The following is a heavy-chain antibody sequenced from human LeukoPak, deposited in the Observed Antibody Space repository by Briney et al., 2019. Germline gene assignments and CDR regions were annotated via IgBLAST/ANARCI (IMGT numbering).Heavy chain of an antibody. V-gene: IGHV3-21*01. CDR3: ARVVDYGDYYHDY. Sequence: GGSLRLSCAASGFTFSSYSMNWVRQAPGKGLEWVSSISSSSSYIYYADSVKGRFTISRDNAKNSLYLQMNSLRAEDTVVYYCARVVDYGDYYHDYWGQGTLVTVSS. D-gene: IGHD4-17*01. CDR1: GFTFSSYS. J-gene: IGHJ4*02. CDR2: ISSSSSYI.